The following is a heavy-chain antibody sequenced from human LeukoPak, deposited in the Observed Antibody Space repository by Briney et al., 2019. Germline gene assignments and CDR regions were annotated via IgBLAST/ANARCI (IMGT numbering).Heavy chain of an antibody. J-gene: IGHJ4*02. Sequence: PGGSLRLSCAASGFSFGTYAMSWVRQAPGKGLEWVSAITGSGGRTYYADSVKGRFTISRDNSKNTLYLQMNSLRAEDTAIYYCAKEYTGTFSPFPSYFDNWGQGTLVTVSS. V-gene: IGHV3-23*01. CDR3: AKEYTGTFSPFPSYFDN. D-gene: IGHD1-26*01. CDR1: GFSFGTYA. CDR2: ITGSGGRT.